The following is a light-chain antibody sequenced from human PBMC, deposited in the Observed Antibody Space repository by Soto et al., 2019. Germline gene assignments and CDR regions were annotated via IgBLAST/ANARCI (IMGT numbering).Light chain of an antibody. Sequence: EIVLTQSPGTLSLSPGERATLSCRASQSVSSSYLAWHQQKPGQAPRLLIYGASRRATGIPDRFSGSGSGTDFTLTISRLEPEDFAVYYCQQYGSSPLMYTFGQGTKLEIK. V-gene: IGKV3-20*01. CDR2: GAS. CDR1: QSVSSSY. J-gene: IGKJ2*01. CDR3: QQYGSSPLMYT.